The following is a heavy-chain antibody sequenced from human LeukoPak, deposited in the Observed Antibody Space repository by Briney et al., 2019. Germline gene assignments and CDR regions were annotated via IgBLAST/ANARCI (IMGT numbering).Heavy chain of an antibody. J-gene: IGHJ4*02. CDR3: ARDRKGSSYQFDY. CDR2: INHSGST. D-gene: IGHD6-13*01. Sequence: SETLSLTCAVYGGSFSGYYWSWIRQPPGKGLEWIGEINHSGSTNYNPSLKSRVTISVDTSKNQFSLKLSSVTAADTAVYYCARDRKGSSYQFDYWGQGTLVTVSS. V-gene: IGHV4-34*01. CDR1: GGSFSGYY.